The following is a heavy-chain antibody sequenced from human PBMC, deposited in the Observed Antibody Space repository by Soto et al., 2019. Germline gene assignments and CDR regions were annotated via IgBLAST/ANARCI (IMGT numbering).Heavy chain of an antibody. CDR1: GFIVSSNY. CDR2: IKQDGSEK. D-gene: IGHD4-17*01. Sequence: EVQVVESGGGLIQPGGSLRLSCAASGFIVSSNYMSWVRQAPGKGLEWVANIKQDGSEKYYVDSVKGRFTISRDNAKNSLYLQMNSLRAEDTAVYYCARDRGGDYPDYWGQGTLVTVSS. CDR3: ARDRGGDYPDY. V-gene: IGHV3-7*01. J-gene: IGHJ4*02.